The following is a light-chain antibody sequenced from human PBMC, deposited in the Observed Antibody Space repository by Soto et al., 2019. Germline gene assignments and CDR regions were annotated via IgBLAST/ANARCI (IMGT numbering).Light chain of an antibody. CDR1: QSVSSN. Sequence: EIVMTQSPVTLSVSPGERATLSCRASQSVSSNLAWYQQKPGQAPKLLIFGASTRATGIPARFSGSGSGTEFTLTISSLQSEDFALYYCQHYNNWPFTFGPGTKVDIK. J-gene: IGKJ3*01. CDR2: GAS. CDR3: QHYNNWPFT. V-gene: IGKV3-15*01.